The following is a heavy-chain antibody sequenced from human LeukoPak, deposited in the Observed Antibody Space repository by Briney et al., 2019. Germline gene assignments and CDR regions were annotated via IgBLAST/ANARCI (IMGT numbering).Heavy chain of an antibody. Sequence: GASVKVSCKASGGTFSSYAISWVRQAPGQGLEWMGRIVPIFGIANYAQKFQGRVTITADKSTSTAYMELSSLRSEDTAVYYCARGDTMVRGRTDYWGQGTLVTVSS. D-gene: IGHD3-10*01. CDR3: ARGDTMVRGRTDY. CDR2: IVPIFGIA. J-gene: IGHJ4*02. V-gene: IGHV1-69*04. CDR1: GGTFSSYA.